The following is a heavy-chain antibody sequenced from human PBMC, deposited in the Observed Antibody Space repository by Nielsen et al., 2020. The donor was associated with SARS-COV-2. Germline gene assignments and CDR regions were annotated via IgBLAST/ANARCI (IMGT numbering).Heavy chain of an antibody. CDR2: IDPSGGST. J-gene: IGHJ6*02. V-gene: IGHV1-46*04. D-gene: IGHD3-3*01. CDR1: GYVFTSYW. Sequence: ASVKVSCKASGYVFTSYWIHWVRQAPGQGLEWMGIIDPSGGSTRYAQRLQGRVTMTRDTSTSTVYIEVSSLRSEDTAVYYCARAPSDYYGMDVWGQGTTVTVSS. CDR3: ARAPSDYYGMDV.